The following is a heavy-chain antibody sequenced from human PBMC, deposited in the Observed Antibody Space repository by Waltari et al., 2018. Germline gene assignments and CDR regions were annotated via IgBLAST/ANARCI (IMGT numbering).Heavy chain of an antibody. CDR2: INHSGST. D-gene: IGHD6-6*01. CDR3: ARGGGDSSSSGVVPEDY. J-gene: IGHJ4*02. Sequence: QVQLQQWGAGLLKPSETLSLTCAVYGGSFSGYYWSWIRQPPGKVLEWIGEINHSGSTNYNPSLKSRVTISVDTSKNQFSLKLSSVTAADTAVYYCARGGGDSSSSGVVPEDYWGQGTLVTVSS. CDR1: GGSFSGYY. V-gene: IGHV4-34*01.